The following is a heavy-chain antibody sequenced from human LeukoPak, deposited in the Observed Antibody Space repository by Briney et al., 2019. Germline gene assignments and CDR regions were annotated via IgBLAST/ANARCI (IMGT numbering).Heavy chain of an antibody. CDR1: GGSISSYY. CDR2: IYYSGST. V-gene: IGHV4-59*01. D-gene: IGHD5-18*01. CDR3: AGGPRYSYGYQEGYYFDY. Sequence: SETLSLTCTVSGGSISSYYWSWIRQPPGKGLEWIGYIYYSGSTNYNPSLKSRVTISVDTSKNQFSLKLSSVTAADTAVYYCAGGPRYSYGYQEGYYFDYWGQGTLVTVSS. J-gene: IGHJ4*02.